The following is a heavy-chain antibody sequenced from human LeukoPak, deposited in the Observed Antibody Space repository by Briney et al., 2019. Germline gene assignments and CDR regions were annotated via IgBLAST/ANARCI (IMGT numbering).Heavy chain of an antibody. D-gene: IGHD1-26*01. CDR2: INHSGST. V-gene: IGHV4-34*01. CDR1: GGSFSDYY. J-gene: IGHJ3*02. CDR3: ARARSGNPLGAFDI. Sequence: PSETLSLTCVVYGGSFSDYYWSWIRQPPGKGLEWIGEINHSGSTNYIPSLKSRVTISVDTSKNQFSLRLSSVTAADTAVYYCARARSGNPLGAFDIWGQGTMVTVSS.